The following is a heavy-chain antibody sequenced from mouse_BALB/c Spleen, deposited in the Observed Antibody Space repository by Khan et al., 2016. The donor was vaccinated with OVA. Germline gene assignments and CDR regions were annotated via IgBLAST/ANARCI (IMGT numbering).Heavy chain of an antibody. V-gene: IGHV1-7*01. CDR1: GYTFTNYW. Sequence: QVQLKQSGAELAKPGASVKMSCRASGYTFTNYWMHWVKQRPGQGLEWIGYINPSTGYTEYNQKFKDKATLTADKSSSTAYMQLCSLTSEDSAVYYCVNHGSSSAWFSYGGQGNLVTVSA. D-gene: IGHD1-1*01. J-gene: IGHJ3*01. CDR2: INPSTGYT. CDR3: VNHGSSSAWFSY.